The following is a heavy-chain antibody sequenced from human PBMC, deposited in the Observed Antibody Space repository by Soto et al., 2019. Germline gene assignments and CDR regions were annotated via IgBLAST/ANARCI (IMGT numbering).Heavy chain of an antibody. Sequence: PSETLSLTCTVSGGSISSGGYYWSWIRQHPGKGLEWIGYIYYSGSTYYNPSLKSRVTISVDTSKNQFSLKLSSVTAADTAVYYCASVRRDYYDSSGYYPGAFDIWGQGTMVTVSS. CDR2: IYYSGST. D-gene: IGHD3-22*01. V-gene: IGHV4-31*03. CDR1: GGSISSGGYY. J-gene: IGHJ3*02. CDR3: ASVRRDYYDSSGYYPGAFDI.